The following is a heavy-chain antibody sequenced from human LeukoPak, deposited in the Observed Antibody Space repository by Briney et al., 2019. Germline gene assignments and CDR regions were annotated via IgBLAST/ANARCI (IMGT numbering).Heavy chain of an antibody. CDR3: ARGVGNYRYYFDS. Sequence: PGGSLRLSCAASGFTFSSYAMNWIRQAPGKGLEWVSSVSSSGAYIYYADLVEGRFTIPRDNAKNSLFLQMNSLRAEDTAVYYCARGVGNYRYYFDSWGQGTLVTVSS. CDR2: VSSSGAYI. J-gene: IGHJ4*02. V-gene: IGHV3-21*01. CDR1: GFTFSSYA. D-gene: IGHD3-22*01.